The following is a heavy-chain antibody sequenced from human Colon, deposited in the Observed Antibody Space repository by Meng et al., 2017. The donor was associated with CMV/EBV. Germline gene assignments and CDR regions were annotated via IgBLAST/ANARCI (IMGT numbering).Heavy chain of an antibody. CDR1: GGSISSYY. Sequence: SETLSLTCTVSGGSISSYYWSWIRQSPGWGLEWIGHIYYTGSTNYNPSLKSRVTISVDTSKNQFSLKLSSVTTADTAMYYCARVGGRYNTLGGMDVWGRGTTVTVSS. D-gene: IGHD3-16*01. V-gene: IGHV4-59*01. J-gene: IGHJ6*02. CDR3: ARVGGRYNTLGGMDV. CDR2: IYYTGST.